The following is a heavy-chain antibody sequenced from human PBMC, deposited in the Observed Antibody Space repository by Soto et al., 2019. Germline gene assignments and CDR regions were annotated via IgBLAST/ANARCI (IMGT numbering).Heavy chain of an antibody. CDR3: ATDSQGIVIVPDVPNSYYYHGMDV. Sequence: GASVKVSCKISGYTLTELSMHWVRQAPGKGLEWMGGFDPEDGETIYAQRFQGRVTMTEDTSTDTAYMELSSLRSEDTAVYYCATDSQGIVIVPDVPNSYYYHGMDVWGQGTTVTVSS. CDR1: GYTLTELS. CDR2: FDPEDGET. V-gene: IGHV1-24*01. D-gene: IGHD2-2*01. J-gene: IGHJ6*02.